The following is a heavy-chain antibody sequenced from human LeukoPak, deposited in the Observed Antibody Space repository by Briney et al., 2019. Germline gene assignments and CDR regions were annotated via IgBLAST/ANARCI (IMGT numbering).Heavy chain of an antibody. CDR1: GFTFSSYG. D-gene: IGHD6-19*01. J-gene: IGHJ4*02. CDR2: ISGSGGST. Sequence: GGSLRLSCAASGFTFSSYGMSWVRQAPGKGLEWVSAISGSGGSTYYADSVQGRFTISSDNAKNTLYLQMNSLRVEDTAVYYCARFSSGWSPSGFDYWGQGTLVTVSS. CDR3: ARFSSGWSPSGFDY. V-gene: IGHV3-23*01.